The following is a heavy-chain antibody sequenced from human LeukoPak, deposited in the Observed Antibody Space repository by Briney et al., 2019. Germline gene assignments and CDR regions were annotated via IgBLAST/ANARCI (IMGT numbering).Heavy chain of an antibody. Sequence: PSETLSLTCTVSGYSISSGYYWGWIRQPPGKGLEWIGSIYYSGSTYYNPSLKSRVTISVDTSKNQFSLKLSSVTAADTAVYYCARAASDYYDSSGYYPIGSYYFDYWGQGTLVTVSS. V-gene: IGHV4-38-2*02. J-gene: IGHJ4*02. D-gene: IGHD3-22*01. CDR3: ARAASDYYDSSGYYPIGSYYFDY. CDR1: GYSISSGYY. CDR2: IYYSGST.